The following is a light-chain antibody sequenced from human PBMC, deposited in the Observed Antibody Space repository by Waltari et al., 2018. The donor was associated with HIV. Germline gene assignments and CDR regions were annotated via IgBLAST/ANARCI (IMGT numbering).Light chain of an antibody. Sequence: QSVLTQPPSASGTPGQRVTIPCSGRSSNIGSNPVSWYRQLPGTAPKLLMYNNNQRPSGVPDRFSGSKSGTSASLAISGLQAEDEANYYCAAWDDSLNGVVFGGGTKLTVL. J-gene: IGLJ2*01. V-gene: IGLV1-44*01. CDR3: AAWDDSLNGVV. CDR2: NNN. CDR1: SSNIGSNP.